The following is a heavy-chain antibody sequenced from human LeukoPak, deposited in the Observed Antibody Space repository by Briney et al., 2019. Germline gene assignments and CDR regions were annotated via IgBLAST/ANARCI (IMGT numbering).Heavy chain of an antibody. CDR2: INHSGST. D-gene: IGHD3-10*01. CDR1: GGSFSGYY. CDR3: ARGIEAGPFDY. V-gene: IGHV4-34*01. J-gene: IGHJ4*02. Sequence: SETLSLTCAVYGGSFSGYYWSWIRQPPGKGLEWIGEINHSGSTNYNPSLKGRVTISVDTSKNQFSLKLSSVTAADTAVYYCARGIEAGPFDYWGQGTLVTVSS.